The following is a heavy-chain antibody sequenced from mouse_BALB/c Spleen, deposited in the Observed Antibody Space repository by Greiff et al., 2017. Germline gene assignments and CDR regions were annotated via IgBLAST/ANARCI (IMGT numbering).Heavy chain of an antibody. CDR3: TREVDYYGHD. V-gene: IGHV1-69*02. D-gene: IGHD1-1*01. Sequence: QVQLQQPGAELVRPGASVKLSCKASGYTFTSYWINWVKQRPGQGLEWIGNIYPSDSYTNYNQKFKDKATLTVDKSSSTAYMQLSSPTSEDSAVYYCTREVDYYGHDWGQGTTLTVSS. CDR2: IYPSDSYT. J-gene: IGHJ2*01. CDR1: GYTFTSYW.